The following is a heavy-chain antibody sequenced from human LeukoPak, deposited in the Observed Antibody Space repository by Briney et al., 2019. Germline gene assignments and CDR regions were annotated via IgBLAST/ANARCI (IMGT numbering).Heavy chain of an antibody. J-gene: IGHJ4*02. V-gene: IGHV3-30*02. CDR1: GFTFSSYG. CDR2: IRYDGSNK. D-gene: IGHD6-19*01. CDR3: AKSPGWPFDY. Sequence: GGSLRLSCAASGFTFSSYGMHWVRQAPGKGLEWVAFIRYDGSNKYYADSVKGRFTISRDNSKNTLYLQMNSLRAEDTAVYYCAKSPGWPFDYWGQGTLVTVSS.